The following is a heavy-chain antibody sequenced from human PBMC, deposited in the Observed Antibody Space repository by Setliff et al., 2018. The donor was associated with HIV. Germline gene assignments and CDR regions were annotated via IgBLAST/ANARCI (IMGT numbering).Heavy chain of an antibody. Sequence: PGGSLRLSCVASGLPFYNYWMTWLRRAPGRGLEWVANIKQDGSDMHYIESVKGRCTIFRDNAKNAVFLQMNSLRAEDTGVYYCATQTGFYNSHWYDYWGQGTMVTVSS. CDR3: ATQTGFYNSHWYDY. V-gene: IGHV3-7*01. J-gene: IGHJ4*02. CDR2: IKQDGSDM. CDR1: GLPFYNYW. D-gene: IGHD6-13*01.